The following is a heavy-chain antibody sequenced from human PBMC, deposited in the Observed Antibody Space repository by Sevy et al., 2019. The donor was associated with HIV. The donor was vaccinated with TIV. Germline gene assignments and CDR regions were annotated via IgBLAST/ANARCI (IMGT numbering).Heavy chain of an antibody. J-gene: IGHJ6*02. CDR2: ISHDGINE. CDR3: ANAYSGSYSHSYLYALDV. CDR1: EFSFSYYG. D-gene: IGHD1-26*01. V-gene: IGHV3-30*18. Sequence: GGSLRLSCIGSEFSFSYYGIHWVRQSPGKGLDWVALISHDGINEYYADSVKDRFTISRDNSKNTVYLEMNSLRNEDTAIYFCANAYSGSYSHSYLYALDVWGQGTTVTVSS.